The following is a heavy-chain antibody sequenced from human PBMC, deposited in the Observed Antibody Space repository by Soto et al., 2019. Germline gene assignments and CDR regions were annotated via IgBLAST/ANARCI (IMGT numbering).Heavy chain of an antibody. Sequence: SETLSLTCTVSGDSISSSTYYWNWIRQPPGKGLEWIGEINHSGSTNYNPSLKSRVTVSVDASKNQFSLKLSSVTAADTAVYYCARGPRKDSSNWYNWFDPWSQGTLVTVSS. CDR3: ARGPRKDSSNWYNWFDP. J-gene: IGHJ5*02. CDR1: GDSISSSTYY. D-gene: IGHD6-13*01. CDR2: INHSGST. V-gene: IGHV4-39*07.